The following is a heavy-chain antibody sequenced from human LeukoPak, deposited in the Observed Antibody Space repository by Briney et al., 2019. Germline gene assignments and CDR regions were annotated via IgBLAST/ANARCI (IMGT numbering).Heavy chain of an antibody. CDR1: GYTFTGYY. D-gene: IGHD4-11*01. CDR2: INPNSGGT. Sequence: GASVKVSCKASGYTFTGYYMHWVRQAPGQGLEWMGWINPNSGGTNYAQKFQGRVTMTRDTSISTAYMELSRLRSDDTAVYYCARVTHTTAPFFTQYTYYMDVWGKGTTVTVSS. V-gene: IGHV1-2*02. CDR3: ARVTHTTAPFFTQYTYYMDV. J-gene: IGHJ6*03.